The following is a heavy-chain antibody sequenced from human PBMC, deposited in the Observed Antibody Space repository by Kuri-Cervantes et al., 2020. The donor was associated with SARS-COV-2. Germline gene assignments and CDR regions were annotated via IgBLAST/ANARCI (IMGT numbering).Heavy chain of an antibody. V-gene: IGHV4-61*02. J-gene: IGHJ3*02. CDR2: IYTSGST. Sequence: SEIRSLTFTVPGGSISGVSYYWCWTRQPAGKGLEWTGRIYTSGSTNYNPSLKSRLAISVDTSKNQFCLKLSSVTAADTAVYYCARGRADIWGQGTMVTVSS. CDR3: ARGRADI. CDR1: GGSISGVSYY.